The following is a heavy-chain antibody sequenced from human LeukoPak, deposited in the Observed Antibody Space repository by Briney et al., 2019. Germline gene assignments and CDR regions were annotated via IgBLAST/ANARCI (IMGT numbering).Heavy chain of an antibody. CDR3: AREGGVGPTAPTDYYYYQMDV. CDR1: GGTFSSYA. D-gene: IGHD1-26*01. Sequence: SVKVSCKASGGTFSSYAISWVRQAPGQGLEWMGGIIPIFGTANYAQKFQGRVTITTDESTSTAYMELSSLRSEDTAVYYCAREGGVGPTAPTDYYYYQMDVWGKGTTVTVSS. CDR2: IIPIFGTA. V-gene: IGHV1-69*05. J-gene: IGHJ6*03.